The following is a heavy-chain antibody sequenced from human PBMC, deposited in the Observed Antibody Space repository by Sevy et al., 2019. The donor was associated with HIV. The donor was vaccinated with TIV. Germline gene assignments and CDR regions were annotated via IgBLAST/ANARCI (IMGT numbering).Heavy chain of an antibody. CDR3: AKGSRKYYYDSSGYYGD. J-gene: IGHJ4*01. D-gene: IGHD3-22*01. CDR2: LSASGGST. Sequence: GGSLRLSCVASGFTLSNYAMSWVRQAPGKGLEWVSILSASGGSTYYAESGKGRVTISRDNSKNTLDLEMNSLRGEDTAVYYCAKGSRKYYYDSSGYYGDWGQGTLVTVSS. CDR1: GFTLSNYA. V-gene: IGHV3-23*01.